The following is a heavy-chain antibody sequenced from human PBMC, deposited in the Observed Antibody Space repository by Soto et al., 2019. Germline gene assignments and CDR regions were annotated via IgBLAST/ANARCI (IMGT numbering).Heavy chain of an antibody. Sequence: QPGGSLRLSCAASGFTFSDYWMHWVRQAPGEGLVWISFVNNDGSTTNYADSVKGRFTIARDNAKNTLYLQVNSLRAEDTGVYYCARGAGGFDYWGQGALVTVSS. CDR1: GFTFSDYW. CDR2: VNNDGSTT. CDR3: ARGAGGFDY. V-gene: IGHV3-74*01. J-gene: IGHJ4*02. D-gene: IGHD2-15*01.